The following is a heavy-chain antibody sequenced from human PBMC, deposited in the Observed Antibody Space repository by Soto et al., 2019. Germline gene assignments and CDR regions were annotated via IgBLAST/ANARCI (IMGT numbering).Heavy chain of an antibody. V-gene: IGHV3-64*01. Sequence: GGSLRLSCAASGFTFSNYAMDWVRQAPGKVLEYVSGISSNGVGTYYANSVKDRFTISRDNSKNTLYLQMGSLRAEDMAVYYCAKHTYYDFWSGPEPPYWWFDPWGQGTLVTVSS. D-gene: IGHD3-3*01. CDR1: GFTFSNYA. CDR2: ISSNGVGT. CDR3: AKHTYYDFWSGPEPPYWWFDP. J-gene: IGHJ5*02.